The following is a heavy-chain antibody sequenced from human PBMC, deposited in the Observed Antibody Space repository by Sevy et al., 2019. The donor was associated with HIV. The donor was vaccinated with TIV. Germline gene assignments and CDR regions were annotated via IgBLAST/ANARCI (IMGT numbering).Heavy chain of an antibody. Sequence: ASVNFSCKVSGYTLIQLSMHWVRQVPGKGLEWMGSFDPEDGETIYAQKFQGRVTMTEDTSTDTAYMELSSLKSEDTAIFYCAITKDYYDSSGYPFDYWGQGTLVTVSS. D-gene: IGHD3-22*01. CDR3: AITKDYYDSSGYPFDY. CDR2: FDPEDGET. V-gene: IGHV1-24*01. J-gene: IGHJ4*02. CDR1: GYTLIQLS.